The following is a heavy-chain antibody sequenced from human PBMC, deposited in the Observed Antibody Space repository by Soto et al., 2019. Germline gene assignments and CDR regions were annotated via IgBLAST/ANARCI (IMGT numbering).Heavy chain of an antibody. Sequence: GASVKVSCKASGYTFTSYYMHWVRQAPGQGLEWMGIINPSGGSTSYAQKFQGRVTMTRDTSTSTVYMELSSLRSEDTAVYYCARDFIAAAGTPRFFYWGQGTLVTVSS. V-gene: IGHV1-46*01. J-gene: IGHJ4*02. CDR2: INPSGGST. D-gene: IGHD6-13*01. CDR3: ARDFIAAAGTPRFFY. CDR1: GYTFTSYY.